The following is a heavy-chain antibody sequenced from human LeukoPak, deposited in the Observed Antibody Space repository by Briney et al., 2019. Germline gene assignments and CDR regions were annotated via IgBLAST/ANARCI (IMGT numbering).Heavy chain of an antibody. D-gene: IGHD6-6*01. J-gene: IGHJ4*02. CDR2: IFYSGSA. V-gene: IGHV4-30-4*07. Sequence: SETLSLTCAVSGGAISSGGYSWSWLRQPPGRGLEYIGYIFYSGSAYYNPSLKSRFTISIDTSKKQFSLKLSSVTAADTAVYYCAGSSSPGVFDYWGQGTLVTVSS. CDR3: AGSSSPGVFDY. CDR1: GGAISSGGYS.